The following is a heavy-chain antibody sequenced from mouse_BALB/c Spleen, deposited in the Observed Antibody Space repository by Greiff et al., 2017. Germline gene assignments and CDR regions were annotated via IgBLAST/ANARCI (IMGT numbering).Heavy chain of an antibody. V-gene: IGHV5-6-3*01. J-gene: IGHJ4*01. D-gene: IGHD1-1*01. Sequence: EVKLQESGGGLVQPGGSLKLSCAASGFTFSSYGMSWVRQTPDKRLELVATINSNGGSTYYPDSVKGRFTISRDNAKNTLYLQMSSLKSEDTAMYYCARDYGSSYAMDYWGQGTSVTVSS. CDR1: GFTFSSYG. CDR2: INSNGGST. CDR3: ARDYGSSYAMDY.